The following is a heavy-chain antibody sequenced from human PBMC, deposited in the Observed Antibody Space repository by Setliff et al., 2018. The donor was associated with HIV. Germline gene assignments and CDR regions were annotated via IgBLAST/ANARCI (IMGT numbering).Heavy chain of an antibody. V-gene: IGHV4-39*07. Sequence: PSETLSLTCAVSGGSITSSLYYWTWIRQHPGKGLEWIGSIYYGGGTFYNPSLKSRVTISLDTSKNQFSLQLSSVTAADTAVYYCARDSSGWTRRNWFDPWGQGTLVTLSS. CDR1: GGSITSSLYY. CDR3: ARDSSGWTRRNWFDP. J-gene: IGHJ5*02. D-gene: IGHD6-19*01. CDR2: IYYGGGT.